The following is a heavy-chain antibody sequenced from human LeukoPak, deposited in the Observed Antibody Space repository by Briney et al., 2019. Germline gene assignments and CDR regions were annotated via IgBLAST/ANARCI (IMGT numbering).Heavy chain of an antibody. CDR2: IYSSGTT. J-gene: IGHJ4*02. CDR3: ARGSGWYFY. D-gene: IGHD6-19*01. Sequence: SGTLSLTCQVSGGSISGHYWSWTRQPPGKGLEWIGYIYSSGTTNYNPSLKSRVTISVDTSKSQFSLDLTALTAADTAVYYCARGSGWYFYWGQGTLVTVSS. V-gene: IGHV4-59*11. CDR1: GGSISGHY.